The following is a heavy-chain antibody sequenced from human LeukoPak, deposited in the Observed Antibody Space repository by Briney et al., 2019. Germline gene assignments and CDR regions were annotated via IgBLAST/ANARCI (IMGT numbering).Heavy chain of an antibody. Sequence: GGSLRLSCAASGFTFSSYAMHWVRQAPGKGLEWVAVISYDGSNKYYADSVKGRFTISRDNSKNTLYLQMNSLRAEDTAVYYCAREQGYIVVVPAAIYGMDVWGQGTTVTVSS. J-gene: IGHJ6*02. D-gene: IGHD2-2*02. CDR2: ISYDGSNK. CDR1: GFTFSSYA. CDR3: AREQGYIVVVPAAIYGMDV. V-gene: IGHV3-30-3*01.